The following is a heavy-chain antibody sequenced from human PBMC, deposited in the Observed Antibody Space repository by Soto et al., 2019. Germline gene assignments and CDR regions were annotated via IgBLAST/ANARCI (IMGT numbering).Heavy chain of an antibody. CDR3: ARNPPPLVVRGVSPGHYYYYMDV. D-gene: IGHD3-10*01. J-gene: IGHJ6*03. CDR1: GFTFSSYG. CDR2: IWYDGSNK. Sequence: QVQLVESGGGVVQPGRSLRLSCAASGFTFSSYGMHWVRQAPGKGLEWVAVIWYDGSNKYYADSVKGRFTISRDNSKNTLDLQMNSLRAEDTAVYYCARNPPPLVVRGVSPGHYYYYMDVWGKGTTVTVSS. V-gene: IGHV3-33*01.